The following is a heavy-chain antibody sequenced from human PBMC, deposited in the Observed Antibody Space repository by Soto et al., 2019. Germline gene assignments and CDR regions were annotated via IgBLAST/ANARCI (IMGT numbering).Heavy chain of an antibody. V-gene: IGHV4-39*01. D-gene: IGHD1-1*01. CDR1: GGSISSSSYN. CDR3: ATVASTHFDS. CDR2: FFYGGTT. J-gene: IGHJ4*02. Sequence: QVQLRESGPGLLKPSETLSLTCTVSGGSISSSSYNWGWVRQPPGQGPEWIGSFFYGGTTHYNPSFGSRLAISVDTAGSQVSLTLTSMTAADTAVYYCATVASTHFDSWGPGAMVTVSS.